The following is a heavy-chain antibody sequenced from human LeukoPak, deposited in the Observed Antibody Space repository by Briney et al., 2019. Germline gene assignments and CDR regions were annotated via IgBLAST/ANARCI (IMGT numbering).Heavy chain of an antibody. Sequence: GGSLRLSCAASGFTFSSYAMSWVRQAPGKGLEWVSFISPSGDRTSNADSVEGRFTISRDNTRNTLYLQMNSLGDEDTGVYYCAIMHGYYDGSGFWVQWGQGTLVTVSS. J-gene: IGHJ4*02. D-gene: IGHD3-22*01. CDR2: ISPSGDRT. CDR3: AIMHGYYDGSGFWVQ. CDR1: GFTFSSYA. V-gene: IGHV3-23*01.